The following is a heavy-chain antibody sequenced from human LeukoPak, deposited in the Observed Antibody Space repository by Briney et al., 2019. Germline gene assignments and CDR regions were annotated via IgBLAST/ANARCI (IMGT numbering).Heavy chain of an antibody. Sequence: PSETLSLTCTVSGGSISSSSYYWGWIRQPPGKGLEWIGSIYYSGSTYYNPSLKSRVTISVDTSKNQFSLKLSSVTAADTSVYYCARLIRWSSTSHTSSPENDYWGQGTLVTVSS. V-gene: IGHV4-39*01. CDR1: GGSISSSSYY. CDR2: IYYSGST. D-gene: IGHD2-2*01. CDR3: ARLIRWSSTSHTSSPENDY. J-gene: IGHJ4*02.